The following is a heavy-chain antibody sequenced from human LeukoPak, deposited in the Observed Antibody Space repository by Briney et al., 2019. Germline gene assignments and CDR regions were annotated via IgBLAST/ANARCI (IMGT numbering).Heavy chain of an antibody. Sequence: ASVKVSCKASGYTFTSYYMHWVRQAPGQGLEWMGIINPSGGSATYAQKFQGRVTITRDMSTSTAYMELSSLRSEDTAVYYCAATGPEQDYDFWSGYVLWGQGTLVTVSS. CDR1: GYTFTSYY. V-gene: IGHV1-46*01. D-gene: IGHD3-3*01. CDR2: INPSGGSA. CDR3: AATGPEQDYDFWSGYVL. J-gene: IGHJ4*02.